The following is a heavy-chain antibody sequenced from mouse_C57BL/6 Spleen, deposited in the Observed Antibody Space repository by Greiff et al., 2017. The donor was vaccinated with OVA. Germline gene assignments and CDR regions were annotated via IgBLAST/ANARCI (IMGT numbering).Heavy chain of an antibody. V-gene: IGHV5-16*01. D-gene: IGHD1-1*01. CDR3: ARAYGSPYAMDY. J-gene: IGHJ4*01. CDR2: INYDGSST. CDR1: GFTFSDYY. Sequence: EVQRVESEGGLVQPGSSMKLSCTASGFTFSDYYMAWVRQVPEKGLEWVANINYDGSSTYYLDSLKSRFIISRDNAKNILYLQMSSLKSEDTATYYCARAYGSPYAMDYWGQGTSVTVSS.